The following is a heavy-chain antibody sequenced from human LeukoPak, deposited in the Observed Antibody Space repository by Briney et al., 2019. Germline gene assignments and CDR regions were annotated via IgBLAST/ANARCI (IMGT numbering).Heavy chain of an antibody. CDR1: EFNFRNYW. J-gene: IGHJ4*02. D-gene: IGHD6-19*01. V-gene: IGHV3-7*03. CDR3: AKDNRRHYTSGPNPDSLH. CDR2: IKQDGSDK. Sequence: PGGSLRLSCVVSEFNFRNYWMSWVRQTPGKGLEWVANIKQDGSDKYYVDSVKGRFIISRDNAKNSLYLQMNSLRVEDTAFYYCAKDNRRHYTSGPNPDSLHWGQGALVTVSS.